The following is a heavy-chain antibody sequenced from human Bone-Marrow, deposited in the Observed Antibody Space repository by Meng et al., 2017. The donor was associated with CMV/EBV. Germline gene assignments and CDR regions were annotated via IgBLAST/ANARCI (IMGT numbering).Heavy chain of an antibody. Sequence: GESLKISCAASGFTFSNYAMHWVRQAPGKGLEWVAVLSYDGTNKYFADSVKGRFTISRDNANNSLYLQMNSLRAEDTAVYYCVRDLKYSGYDPYYFDYWGQGTLVTVSS. CDR2: LSYDGTNK. J-gene: IGHJ4*02. D-gene: IGHD5-12*01. CDR1: GFTFSNYA. V-gene: IGHV3-30*04. CDR3: VRDLKYSGYDPYYFDY.